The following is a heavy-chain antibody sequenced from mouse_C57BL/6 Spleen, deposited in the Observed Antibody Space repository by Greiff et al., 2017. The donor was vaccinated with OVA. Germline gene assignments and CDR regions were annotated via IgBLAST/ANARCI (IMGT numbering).Heavy chain of an antibody. Sequence: EVKLMESGGGLVKPGGSLKLSCAASGFTFSSYAMSWVRQTPEKRLEWVATISDGGSYTYYPDNVKGRFTISRDNAKNNLYLQMSHLKSVDTAMYYCARESIPYFDYWGQGTTLTVSS. V-gene: IGHV5-4*01. CDR3: ARESIPYFDY. J-gene: IGHJ2*01. CDR1: GFTFSSYA. CDR2: ISDGGSYT.